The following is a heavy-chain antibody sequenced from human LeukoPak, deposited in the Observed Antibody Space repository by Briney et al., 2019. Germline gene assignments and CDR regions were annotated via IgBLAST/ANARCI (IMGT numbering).Heavy chain of an antibody. CDR3: AKALAMVSAFDY. CDR2: IQYDGSNK. CDR1: GFTFSSYG. D-gene: IGHD5-18*01. J-gene: IGHJ4*02. V-gene: IGHV3-30*02. Sequence: GGSLRLSCAASGFTFSSYGMHWVRQAPGKGLEWVAFIQYDGSNKYYADSVKGRFTISRDNSKNTLYLQMNSLRAEDTAVYYCAKALAMVSAFDYWGQGTLVTVSS.